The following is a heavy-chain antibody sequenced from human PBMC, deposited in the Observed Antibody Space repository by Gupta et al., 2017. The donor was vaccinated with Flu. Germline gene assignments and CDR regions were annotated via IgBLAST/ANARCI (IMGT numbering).Heavy chain of an antibody. CDR1: GFTFVDYA. CDR3: TRALVWNPKYYFDY. CDR2: SRSKAYGGTT. Sequence: EVQLVESGGELVQPGRSLRLSCQASGFTFVDYAMSWFRQAPGKGLEWVGFSRSKAYGGTTEYAASVKGRFTISRDDSKSIAYLQMNSLKTEDTAVYYCTRALVWNPKYYFDYWGQGTLVTVSS. V-gene: IGHV3-49*03. J-gene: IGHJ4*02. D-gene: IGHD1-1*01.